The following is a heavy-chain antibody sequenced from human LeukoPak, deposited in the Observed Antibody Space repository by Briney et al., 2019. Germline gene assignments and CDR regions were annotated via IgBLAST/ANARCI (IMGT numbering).Heavy chain of an antibody. J-gene: IGHJ4*02. CDR1: GFTFSSYW. V-gene: IGHV3-7*01. CDR2: IKQDGSEK. Sequence: GGSLRLSCAASGFTFSSYWMSWVRQAPGKGLEWVANIKQDGSEKYYVDSVRGRFTISRDNAKNSLYLQMNSLRAEDTAVYYCARVAAAGFFDYWGQGTLVTVSS. CDR3: ARVAAAGFFDY. D-gene: IGHD6-13*01.